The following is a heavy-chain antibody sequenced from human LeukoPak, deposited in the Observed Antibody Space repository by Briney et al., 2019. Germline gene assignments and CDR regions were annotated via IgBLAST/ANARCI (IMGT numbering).Heavy chain of an antibody. CDR3: ARSKDILTGYCFDY. V-gene: IGHV4-59*01. CDR1: GGSISSYY. D-gene: IGHD3-9*01. J-gene: IGHJ4*02. Sequence: SETLSLTCAVSGGSISSYYWSWIRQPPGKGLEWIGYIYYSGSTNYNPSLKSRVTISVDTSKNQFSLKLSSVTAADTAVYYCARSKDILTGYCFDYWGQGTLVTVSS. CDR2: IYYSGST.